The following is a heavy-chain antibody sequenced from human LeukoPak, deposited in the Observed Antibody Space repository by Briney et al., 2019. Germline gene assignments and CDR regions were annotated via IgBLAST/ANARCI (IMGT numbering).Heavy chain of an antibody. CDR2: INPNSGGT. CDR1: GYTFTGYY. Sequence: ASVKVSCKASGYTFTGYYMHWVRQAPGQGLEWMGWINPNSGGTNYAQKFQGRVTMTRNTSISTAYMELSSLRSEDTAVYYCARAPAWDLRAAYYYGMDVWGQGTTVTVSS. CDR3: ARAPAWDLRAAYYYGMDV. D-gene: IGHD1-26*01. J-gene: IGHJ6*02. V-gene: IGHV1-2*02.